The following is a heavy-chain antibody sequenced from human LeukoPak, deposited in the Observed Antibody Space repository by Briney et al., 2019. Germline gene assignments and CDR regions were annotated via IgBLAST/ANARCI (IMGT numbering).Heavy chain of an antibody. D-gene: IGHD5-18*01. CDR2: IRYDGSNK. Sequence: PGGSLRLSCAASGFTFSSYGMHWVRQAPGKGLEWVAFIRYDGSNKYYADSVKGRFTISRDNAKNSLYLQVNTLRVEDSAVYYCARGKYTAAFDIWGQGTMVTVSS. CDR3: ARGKYTAAFDI. CDR1: GFTFSSYG. V-gene: IGHV3-30*02. J-gene: IGHJ3*02.